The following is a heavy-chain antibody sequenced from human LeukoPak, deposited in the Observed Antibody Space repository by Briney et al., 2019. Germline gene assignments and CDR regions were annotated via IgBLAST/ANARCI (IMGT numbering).Heavy chain of an antibody. Sequence: GGSLRLSCAASGFTFSSYWMHWVRQAPGKGLVWVSRINSDGSSTSYADSVKGRFTISRDNAKNTLYLQMNSLRAGDTAVYYCARDYYDSSGYYFSYFDYWGQGTLVTVSS. V-gene: IGHV3-74*01. CDR1: GFTFSSYW. CDR2: INSDGSST. D-gene: IGHD3-22*01. J-gene: IGHJ4*02. CDR3: ARDYYDSSGYYFSYFDY.